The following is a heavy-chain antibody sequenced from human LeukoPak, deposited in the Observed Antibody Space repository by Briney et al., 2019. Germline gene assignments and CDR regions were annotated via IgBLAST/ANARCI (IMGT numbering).Heavy chain of an antibody. CDR2: IYYSGST. Sequence: SETLSLTCTVSGGSISSSSYYWGWIRQPPGKGLEWVGSIYYSGSTYYNPSLKSRVTISVDTSKNQFSLKLSSVTAADTAVYYCARPKQNYDILTEDAFDIWGQGTMVTVSS. V-gene: IGHV4-39*01. CDR3: ARPKQNYDILTEDAFDI. J-gene: IGHJ3*02. CDR1: GGSISSSSYY. D-gene: IGHD3-9*01.